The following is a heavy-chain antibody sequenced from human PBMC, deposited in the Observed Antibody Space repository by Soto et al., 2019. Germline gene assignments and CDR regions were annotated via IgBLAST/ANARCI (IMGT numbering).Heavy chain of an antibody. D-gene: IGHD2-15*01. V-gene: IGHV3-11*06. CDR1: GFTFSDYY. CDR3: ARGVWCSGGSCYANFDY. J-gene: IGHJ4*02. CDR2: ISSSSSYT. Sequence: QVQLVESGGGLVKPGGSLRLSCAASGFTFSDYYMSWIRQAPGKGLEWVSYISSSSSYTNYADSVKGRFTISRDNAKNSLYLQMNSLRAEDTAVYYCARGVWCSGGSCYANFDYWGPGTLVTVSS.